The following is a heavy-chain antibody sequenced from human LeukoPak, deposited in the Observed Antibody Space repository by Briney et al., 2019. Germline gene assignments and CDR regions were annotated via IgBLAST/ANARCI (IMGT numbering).Heavy chain of an antibody. V-gene: IGHV3-48*03. CDR2: ISGSGDTI. Sequence: GGSLRLSCVVSGFTFRTYEMNWVRQAPGKGLEWVSYISGSGDTIYCADSVKGRFTISRDNAKNSLFLQMNSLRAEDTAVYYCSRINYWGQGTLVAVSS. J-gene: IGHJ4*02. CDR1: GFTFRTYE. CDR3: SRINY.